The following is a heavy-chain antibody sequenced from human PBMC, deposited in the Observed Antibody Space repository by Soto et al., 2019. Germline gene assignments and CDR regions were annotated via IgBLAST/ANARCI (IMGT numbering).Heavy chain of an antibody. V-gene: IGHV3-72*01. D-gene: IGHD3-10*01. J-gene: IGHJ4*02. Sequence: EVQLVESGGGLVQPGGSLRLSCARFGFTLSDHYMDWIRQAPGKVLEWVGRSRNKAKSYTTDYAASVKGRVTISRDDSQNSLYLQLNSLKTEDTAVYYCARTTYGDRDYWGQGTLVTVSS. CDR3: ARTTYGDRDY. CDR1: GFTLSDHY. CDR2: SRNKAKSYTT.